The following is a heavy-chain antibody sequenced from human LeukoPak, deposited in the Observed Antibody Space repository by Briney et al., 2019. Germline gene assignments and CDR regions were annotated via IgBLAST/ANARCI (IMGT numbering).Heavy chain of an antibody. J-gene: IGHJ4*02. D-gene: IGHD3-9*01. V-gene: IGHV4-38-2*02. CDR3: ARVPKLYYDILTGSSNDY. CDR2: IYHSGST. CDR1: GYSISSGYY. Sequence: SETLSLTCTVSGYSISSGYYWGWIRQPPGKGLEWIGSIYHSGSTYYNPSLKSRVTISVDTSKNQFSLKLSSVTAADTAVYYCARVPKLYYDILTGSSNDYWGQGTLVTVSS.